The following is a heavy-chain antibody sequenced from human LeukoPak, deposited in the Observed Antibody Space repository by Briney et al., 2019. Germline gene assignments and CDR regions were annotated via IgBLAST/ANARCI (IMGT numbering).Heavy chain of an antibody. Sequence: ASVKVSCKASGYTFTSYYMHWVRQAPGQGLEWMGIINPSGGSTSYAQKFQGRVTMTRDTSTSTVYMELSSLRSEDTAVYYCARDSVVVVMGYYFDYWGQGTLVTVSS. V-gene: IGHV1-46*01. D-gene: IGHD3-22*01. CDR1: GYTFTSYY. CDR3: ARDSVVVVMGYYFDY. J-gene: IGHJ4*02. CDR2: INPSGGST.